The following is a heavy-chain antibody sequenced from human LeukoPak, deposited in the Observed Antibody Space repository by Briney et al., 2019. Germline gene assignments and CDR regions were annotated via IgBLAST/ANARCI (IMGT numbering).Heavy chain of an antibody. CDR3: ARDLYGDYFDY. J-gene: IGHJ4*02. D-gene: IGHD3-16*01. Sequence: ASVKVSCKASGYTFSRYGMHWVRQAPGQRLELMGWINAGNENTKYSQKFQGRVSITRDTSASTAYMELSSLTSEDTAVYYCARDLYGDYFDYWGQGTLVTVSS. CDR1: GYTFSRYG. CDR2: INAGNENT. V-gene: IGHV1-3*01.